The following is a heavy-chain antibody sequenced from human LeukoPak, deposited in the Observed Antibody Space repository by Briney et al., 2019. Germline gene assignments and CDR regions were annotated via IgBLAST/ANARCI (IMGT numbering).Heavy chain of an antibody. V-gene: IGHV4-34*01. D-gene: IGHD2-2*01. CDR2: INHSGST. CDR1: GGSFSGYF. J-gene: IGHJ6*03. CDR3: ARRGYCTTNSCALYYYYYMDV. Sequence: KPSETLSLTCAVYGGSFSGYFWSWIRQPPGKGLEWIGEINHSGSTNYNPSLKSRVTISVDTSKNQFSLKLSSVTAADAAVYYCARRGYCTTNSCALYYYYYMDVWGKGTTVTVSS.